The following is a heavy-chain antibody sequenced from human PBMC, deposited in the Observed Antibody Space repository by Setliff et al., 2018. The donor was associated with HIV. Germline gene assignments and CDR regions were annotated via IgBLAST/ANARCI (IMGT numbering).Heavy chain of an antibody. Sequence: PSETLSLTCTVSGASIISHYYSWIRQPPGKGLEWIGYIYNRDFTTYNPSLKSRLTISIDTSTNQFSLKLSSVTAADTAVYYCARLFIPNYFDPWGQGTLVTVSS. J-gene: IGHJ5*02. D-gene: IGHD2-21*01. CDR2: IYNRDFT. CDR1: GASIISHY. V-gene: IGHV4-4*09. CDR3: ARLFIPNYFDP.